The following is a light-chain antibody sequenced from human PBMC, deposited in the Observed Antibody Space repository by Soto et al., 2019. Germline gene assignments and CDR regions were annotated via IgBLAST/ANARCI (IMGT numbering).Light chain of an antibody. CDR1: QGIGNA. V-gene: IGKV1-6*01. J-gene: IGKJ1*01. Sequence: AIQMTQSPSSLSASVGDRVTISCRSSQGIGNALGWYQQKPGKPPKVLIYGASNLQSGFPPRVSGSGSGTDFTLDISSLQPEDSAIYYYLQDINYPWTFGQGTKVEIQ. CDR3: LQDINYPWT. CDR2: GAS.